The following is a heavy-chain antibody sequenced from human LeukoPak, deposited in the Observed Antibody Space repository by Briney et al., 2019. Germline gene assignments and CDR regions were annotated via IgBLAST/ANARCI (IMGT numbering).Heavy chain of an antibody. Sequence: SQTLSLTCAISGDSVSSNSAAWNWIRQSPSRGLEWLGRTYYRSKWYNDYAVSVKSRITINPDTSKNQFSLQLNSVTPEGTAVYYCARGRYGSGSYSKPRWFDPWGQGTLVTVSS. D-gene: IGHD3-10*01. CDR1: GDSVSSNSAA. J-gene: IGHJ5*02. CDR3: ARGRYGSGSYSKPRWFDP. V-gene: IGHV6-1*01. CDR2: TYYRSKWYN.